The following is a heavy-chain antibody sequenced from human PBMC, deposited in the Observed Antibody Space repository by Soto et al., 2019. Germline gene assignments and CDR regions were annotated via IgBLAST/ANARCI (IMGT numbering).Heavy chain of an antibody. D-gene: IGHD3-9*01. CDR2: ISYDGSNK. V-gene: IGHV3-30-3*01. CDR1: GFTFSSYA. J-gene: IGHJ6*02. Sequence: GGSLRLSCAASGFTFSSYAMHWVRQAPGKGLEWVAVISYDGSNKYYADSVKGRFTISRDNSKNTLYLQMNSLRAEDTAVYYCARSYYDILTGYYTPSWYYYYGMDVWGQGTTVTVSS. CDR3: ARSYYDILTGYYTPSWYYYYGMDV.